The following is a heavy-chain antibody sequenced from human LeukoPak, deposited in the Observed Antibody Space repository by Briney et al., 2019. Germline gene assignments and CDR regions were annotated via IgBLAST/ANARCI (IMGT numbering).Heavy chain of an antibody. CDR2: LHYSGST. CDR1: GGSIRSSSYY. D-gene: IGHD4-17*01. Sequence: PSETLSLTCTVSGGSIRSSSYYWGWIRQPPGKGLEWIASLHYSGSTYYNPPLRSRVTISEDTSKNQFSLKLSSVTAADTAVYYCARQALSGSTVSKRGTFDIWGQGTMVTVSS. J-gene: IGHJ3*02. V-gene: IGHV4-39*01. CDR3: ARQALSGSTVSKRGTFDI.